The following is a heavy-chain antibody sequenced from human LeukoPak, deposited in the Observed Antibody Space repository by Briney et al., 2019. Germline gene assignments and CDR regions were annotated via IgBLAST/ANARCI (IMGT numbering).Heavy chain of an antibody. D-gene: IGHD2-15*01. CDR3: ARAAQKVVVVAGNAFDI. J-gene: IGHJ3*02. CDR2: ISYDGSNK. V-gene: IGHV3-30-3*01. CDR1: GFTFSSYA. Sequence: GRSLRLSCAASGFTFSSYAMHWVRQAPGKGLEWVAVISYDGSNKHYADSVKGRFTISRDNSKNTLYLQMNSLRAEDTAVYYCARAAQKVVVVAGNAFDIWGQGTMVTVSS.